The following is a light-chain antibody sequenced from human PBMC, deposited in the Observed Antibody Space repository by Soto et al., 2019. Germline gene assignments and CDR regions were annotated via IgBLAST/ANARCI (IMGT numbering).Light chain of an antibody. CDR2: DAS. V-gene: IGKV1-9*01. CDR3: QRLNSYLLT. Sequence: DIQLTQSPSFLSASVEDRVTITYRASQGISNYLAWYQRKPGKAPKLQIYDASTLQSEVPSRFSGSGSGTEFTLTISSLQPEDFGTYYCQRLNSYLLTFGGGTKVEIK. CDR1: QGISNY. J-gene: IGKJ4*01.